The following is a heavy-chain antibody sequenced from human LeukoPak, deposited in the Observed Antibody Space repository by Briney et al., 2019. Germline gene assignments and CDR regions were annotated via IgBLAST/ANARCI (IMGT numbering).Heavy chain of an antibody. CDR1: GFTFSTYA. CDR3: ARDRSCTGGSCYMDV. CDR2: ISGSGDNT. J-gene: IGHJ6*03. V-gene: IGHV3-23*01. D-gene: IGHD2-15*01. Sequence: GGSLRLSCAAPGFTFSTYAMSWVRQAPGKGLEWVSGISGSGDNTNYADSVKGRFTIPRDNSKNTLSLQMSSLRVEDTAVYYCARDRSCTGGSCYMDVWGRGTTVTVSS.